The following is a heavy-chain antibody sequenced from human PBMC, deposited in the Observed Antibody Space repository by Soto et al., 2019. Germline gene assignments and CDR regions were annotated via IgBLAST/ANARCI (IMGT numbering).Heavy chain of an antibody. D-gene: IGHD2-2*01. CDR1: GYTFTSYG. CDR3: ARDCSSTSCYRQINWFDP. CDR2: ISAYNGNT. Sequence: GASVKVSCKASGYTFTSYGISWVRQAPGQGLEWMGWISAYNGNTNYAQKLQGRVTMTTDTSTSTAYMELRSLRSDDTAVYYCARDCSSTSCYRQINWFDPWGQGTLVTVSS. J-gene: IGHJ5*02. V-gene: IGHV1-18*01.